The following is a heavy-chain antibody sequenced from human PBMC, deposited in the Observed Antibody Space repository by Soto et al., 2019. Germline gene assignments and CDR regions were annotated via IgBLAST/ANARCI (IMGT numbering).Heavy chain of an antibody. CDR2: IYYSGST. Sequence: QVQLQESGPGLVKPSLTLSLTCTVSGGSISSGGYYWSWIRQHPGKGLEWIGYIYYSGSTYYNPSLKGRVTISVDTSKNQFSLKLSSVTAADTAVYYCARGVTMVRGVIHTPYFDYWGQGTLVTVSS. J-gene: IGHJ4*02. CDR3: ARGVTMVRGVIHTPYFDY. D-gene: IGHD3-10*01. V-gene: IGHV4-31*03. CDR1: GGSISSGGYY.